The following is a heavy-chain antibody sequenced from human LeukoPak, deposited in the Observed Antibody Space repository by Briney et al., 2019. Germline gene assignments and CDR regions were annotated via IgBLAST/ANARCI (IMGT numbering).Heavy chain of an antibody. J-gene: IGHJ4*02. CDR2: IYYSGST. V-gene: IGHV4-59*08. Sequence: SETLSLTCTVSGGSISSYYWSWIRQSPGKGLEWIGYIYYSGSTNYNPSLKSRVTISVDTSKNQFSLRLSSVTAADTAVYYCARRSQRDGYNLDYWGQGTLVTVSS. CDR3: ARRSQRDGYNLDY. D-gene: IGHD5-24*01. CDR1: GGSISSYY.